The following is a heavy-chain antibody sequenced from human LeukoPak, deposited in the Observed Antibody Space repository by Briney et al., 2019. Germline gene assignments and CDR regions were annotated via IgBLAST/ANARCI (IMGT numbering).Heavy chain of an antibody. D-gene: IGHD3-22*01. CDR1: GGSVSSYY. J-gene: IGHJ4*02. V-gene: IGHV4-59*02. CDR3: ARGGESDYDSSSYLVY. CDR2: IYYSGST. Sequence: SETLSLTCTVSGGSVSSYYWSWIRQPPGKGLEWIGYIYYSGSTNYNPSLKSRVTISVDTSKNQFSLKLSSVTVADTAVYYCARGGESDYDSSSYLVYWGQGTLLTVSS.